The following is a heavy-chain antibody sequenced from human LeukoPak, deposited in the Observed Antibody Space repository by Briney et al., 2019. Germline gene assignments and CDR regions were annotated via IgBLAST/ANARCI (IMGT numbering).Heavy chain of an antibody. D-gene: IGHD3-10*01. CDR1: GGSFSGYY. V-gene: IGHV4-4*09. Sequence: PSETLSLTCAVYGGSFSGYYWSWIRQPPGKGLEWIGYIYTSGSTNYNPSLKSRVTISVDTSKNQFSLKLSSVTAADTAVYYCASLAWYGSGSYPLFDYWGQGTLVTVSS. CDR2: IYTSGST. CDR3: ASLAWYGSGSYPLFDY. J-gene: IGHJ4*02.